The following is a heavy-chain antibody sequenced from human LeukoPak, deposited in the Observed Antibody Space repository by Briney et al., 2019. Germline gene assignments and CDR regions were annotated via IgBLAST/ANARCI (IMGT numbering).Heavy chain of an antibody. Sequence: PSETLSLTCAVYGGSFSGYYWSWIRQPPGKGLEWIGEINHSGSTNYNPSLKSRVTISVDTSKNQFSLKLSSVTAADTAVYYCARSGTMVRGVIMRWGQGTLVTVSS. V-gene: IGHV4-34*01. CDR2: INHSGST. J-gene: IGHJ4*02. CDR3: ARSGTMVRGVIMR. CDR1: GGSFSGYY. D-gene: IGHD3-10*01.